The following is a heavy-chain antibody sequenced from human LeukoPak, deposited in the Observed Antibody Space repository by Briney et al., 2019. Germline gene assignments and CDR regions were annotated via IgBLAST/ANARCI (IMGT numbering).Heavy chain of an antibody. CDR1: GGSISSYY. D-gene: IGHD2-21*02. J-gene: IGHJ4*02. CDR3: AREVYCGGDCRYYFDY. CDR2: IYYSGST. Sequence: PSETLSLTCTVSGGSISSYYWSWIRQPPEKGLEWIGYIYYSGSTNYNPSLKSRVTISVDTSKNQFSLKLSSVTAADTAVYYCAREVYCGGDCRYYFDYWGQGTLVTVSS. V-gene: IGHV4-59*01.